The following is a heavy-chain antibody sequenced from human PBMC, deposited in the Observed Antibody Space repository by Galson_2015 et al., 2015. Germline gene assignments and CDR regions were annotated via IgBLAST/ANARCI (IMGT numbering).Heavy chain of an antibody. CDR1: GGSISSYY. D-gene: IGHD1-20*01. CDR3: ARDNWNAHFDY. J-gene: IGHJ4*02. CDR2: IYYSGST. Sequence: ETLSLTCTVSGGSISSYYWSWIRQPPGKGLEWIGYIYYSGSTNYNPSLKSRVTISVDTSKNQFSLKLSSVTAADTAVYYCARDNWNAHFDYWGQGTLVTVSS. V-gene: IGHV4-59*01.